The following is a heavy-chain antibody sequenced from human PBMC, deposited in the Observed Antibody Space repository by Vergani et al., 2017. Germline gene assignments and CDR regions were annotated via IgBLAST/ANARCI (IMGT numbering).Heavy chain of an antibody. CDR2: ISSISSTI. Sequence: EVQLVESGGGLVQPGGSLRLSCAASGFTFSSYSMNWVRQAPGKGLEWVSYISSISSTIYHADSVKGRFTISRDNAKNSLYLQMNSLRAEDTAVYYCARDRRYCSSTSCYYSAFDIWGQGTMVTVSS. CDR3: ARDRRYCSSTSCYYSAFDI. D-gene: IGHD2-2*01. CDR1: GFTFSSYS. V-gene: IGHV3-48*01. J-gene: IGHJ3*02.